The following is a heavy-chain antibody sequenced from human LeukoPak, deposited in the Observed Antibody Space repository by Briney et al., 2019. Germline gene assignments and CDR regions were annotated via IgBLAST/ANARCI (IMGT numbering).Heavy chain of an antibody. D-gene: IGHD1-1*01. CDR3: VRGGYYWGA. Sequence: PGGSLRLSCAASGFTFSSYWISWVRQAPGRGLEWVASIKEDGSEQYYVDSVKGRFTISRDNAKNSLYLQMNSLRAEDMAVYYCVRGGYYWGAWGQGTLVTVSS. CDR1: GFTFSSYW. J-gene: IGHJ5*02. CDR2: IKEDGSEQ. V-gene: IGHV3-7*03.